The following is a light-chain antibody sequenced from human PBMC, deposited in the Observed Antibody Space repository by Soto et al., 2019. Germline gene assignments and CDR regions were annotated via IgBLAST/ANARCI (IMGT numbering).Light chain of an antibody. Sequence: DIQMTQSPSTVSSSLGDRVTITCRASQTVYSWLAWYQQKPGKAPKLLISEASTLQSGVPSRFAGSGSGTEFSLAISRLQPDDFATYYCQQYSSYSPYTFGQGTKVEI. CDR2: EAS. CDR3: QQYSSYSPYT. J-gene: IGKJ2*01. CDR1: QTVYSW. V-gene: IGKV1-5*03.